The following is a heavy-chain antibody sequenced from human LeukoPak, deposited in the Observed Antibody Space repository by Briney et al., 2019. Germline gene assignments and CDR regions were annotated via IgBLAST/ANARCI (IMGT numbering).Heavy chain of an antibody. V-gene: IGHV3-74*01. D-gene: IGHD1-26*01. J-gene: IGHJ5*02. CDR3: VRERIYYSDLAYKERENFDP. Sequence: GGSLLLSCAASGFTFSLYWMHWVRQGPGKGLMWVSRLNEDGSTADYADSVKGRFTMSRDNAKGKVFLEMRSLTVEDTAIYFCVRERIYYSDLAYKERENFDPWGRGTLVTVSS. CDR1: GFTFSLYW. CDR2: LNEDGSTA.